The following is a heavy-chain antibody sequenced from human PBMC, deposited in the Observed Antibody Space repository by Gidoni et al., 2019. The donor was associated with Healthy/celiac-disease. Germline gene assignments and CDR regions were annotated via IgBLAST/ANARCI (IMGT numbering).Heavy chain of an antibody. D-gene: IGHD3-10*01. Sequence: QVQLVQSGAAVKKPGSSVKVSCKASGGTFSRYPISWVRQAPGHGLEWMGGIIPIFGTAHYAQKVQGRVTITADESTSTAYMELSSLRSEDTAVYYCARDRGSITMVRGGPYYYYGMDVWGQGTTVTVSS. CDR1: GGTFSRYP. V-gene: IGHV1-69*01. CDR2: IIPIFGTA. CDR3: ARDRGSITMVRGGPYYYYGMDV. J-gene: IGHJ6*02.